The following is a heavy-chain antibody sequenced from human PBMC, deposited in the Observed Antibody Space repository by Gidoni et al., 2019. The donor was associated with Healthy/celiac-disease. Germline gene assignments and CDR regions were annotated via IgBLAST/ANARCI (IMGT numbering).Heavy chain of an antibody. D-gene: IGHD4-17*01. J-gene: IGHJ2*01. CDR2: ISGSGGST. V-gene: IGHV3-23*01. CDR3: AKDSDYGGNSDL. CDR1: GFTFSSYA. Sequence: EVQLLESGGGLVQPRGSLRLSCAASGFTFSSYAMSWVRQAPGKGLEWVSAISGSGGSTYYADSVKGRFTISRDNSKNTLYLQMNSLRAEDTAVYYCAKDSDYGGNSDLWGRGTLVTVSS.